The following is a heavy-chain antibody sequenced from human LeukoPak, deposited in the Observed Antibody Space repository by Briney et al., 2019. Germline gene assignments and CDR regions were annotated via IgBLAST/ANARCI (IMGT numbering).Heavy chain of an antibody. CDR1: GFSFSTYA. V-gene: IGHV3-23*01. D-gene: IGHD3-22*01. CDR3: AKERSSSGFFDY. CDR2: ISGSGGRT. J-gene: IGHJ4*02. Sequence: GGSLRLSCAASGFSFSTYAISWVRQAPGKGLEWVSAISGSGGRTHYADSVKGRFTVSRDDSKNTLYLQMNSLRAEDTAVYYCAKERSSSGFFDYWGQGTLVTVSS.